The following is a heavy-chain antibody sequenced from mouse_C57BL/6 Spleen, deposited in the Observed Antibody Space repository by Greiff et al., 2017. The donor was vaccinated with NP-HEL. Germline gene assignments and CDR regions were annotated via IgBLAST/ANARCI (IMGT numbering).Heavy chain of an antibody. CDR1: GYTFTDYY. V-gene: IGHV1-26*01. CDR2: INPNNGGT. D-gene: IGHD4-1*02. Sequence: EVQLQQSGPELVKPGASVKISCKASGYTFTDYYMNWVKQSHGKSLEWIGDINPNNGGTSYNQKFKGKATLTVDKSSSTAYMELRSLTSEDSAVYYCAGQLGRGAMDYWGQGTSVTVSS. CDR3: AGQLGRGAMDY. J-gene: IGHJ4*01.